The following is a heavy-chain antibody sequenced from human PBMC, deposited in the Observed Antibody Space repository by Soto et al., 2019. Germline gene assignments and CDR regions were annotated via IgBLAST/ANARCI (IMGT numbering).Heavy chain of an antibody. CDR3: AKVGPSYYYGMDV. V-gene: IGHV3-23*01. CDR1: GLDFSSEV. CDR2: ISGSGRTI. J-gene: IGHJ6*02. Sequence: LRLSCAASGLDFSSEVMCWVRQAPGKGLEWVPSISGSGRTIYHADSMRGRFAISRDNSKNSLYLQLNNLRVDDTAVYYCAKVGPSYYYGMDVWGQGTTVTVS. D-gene: IGHD1-26*01.